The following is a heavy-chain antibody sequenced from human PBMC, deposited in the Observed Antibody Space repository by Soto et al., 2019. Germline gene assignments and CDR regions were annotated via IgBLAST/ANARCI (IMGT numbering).Heavy chain of an antibody. Sequence: TGGSLRLSCAASGFTFSGYWMHWVRQAPGKGLVWVSRITSDGRSTTYADSVKGRFTISRDNAKNTLYLQMDSLRAEDTAVYYCARSGNYFLDPWGQGTLVTVSS. D-gene: IGHD1-26*01. V-gene: IGHV3-74*01. CDR3: ARSGNYFLDP. CDR1: GFTFSGYW. J-gene: IGHJ5*02. CDR2: ITSDGRST.